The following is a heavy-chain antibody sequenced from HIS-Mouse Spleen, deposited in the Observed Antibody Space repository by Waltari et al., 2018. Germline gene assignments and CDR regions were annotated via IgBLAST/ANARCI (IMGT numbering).Heavy chain of an antibody. CDR1: GFTFDDYA. V-gene: IGHV3-9*01. J-gene: IGHJ2*01. Sequence: EVQLVESGGGLVQPGRSLRLSCAASGFTFDDYAMHWVRPAPGKGLEWVSGISWNSGSIGYADSVKGRFTISRDNAKNSRYLQMNSLRAEDTALYYCAKDVLKGGSGWYFDLWGRGTLVTVSS. CDR3: AKDVLKGGSGWYFDL. CDR2: ISWNSGSI. D-gene: IGHD3-16*01.